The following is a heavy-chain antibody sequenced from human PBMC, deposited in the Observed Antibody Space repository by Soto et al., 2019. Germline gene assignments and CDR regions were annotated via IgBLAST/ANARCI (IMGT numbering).Heavy chain of an antibody. V-gene: IGHV1-3*01. CDR2: INAGNGNT. J-gene: IGHJ6*03. CDR3: VRGITGTRDTLSDYYYYMDV. D-gene: IGHD1-7*01. CDR1: GYTFTSYA. Sequence: QVQLVQSGAEVKKPGASVKVSCKASGYTFTSYAMHWVRQAPGQRLEWMGWINAGNGNTKYSQKFQGRVTITRDTSASTAYMELSSLRSEDTAVYYCVRGITGTRDTLSDYYYYMDVWGKGTTVTVSS.